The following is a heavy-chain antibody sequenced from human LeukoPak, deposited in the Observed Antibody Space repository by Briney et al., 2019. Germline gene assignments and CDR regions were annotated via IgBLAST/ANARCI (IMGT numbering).Heavy chain of an antibody. CDR1: GFTFRSYW. Sequence: GGSLRLSCVASGFTFRSYWMGWVRQAPGMGLEWVGHIKKDGSEKYYADSVKGRFPISRDNAKNSLYLQMNSLRAEDTAVYYCARDILTGYYDYWGQGTLVTVSS. CDR3: ARDILTGYYDY. CDR2: IKKDGSEK. D-gene: IGHD3-9*01. J-gene: IGHJ4*02. V-gene: IGHV3-7*01.